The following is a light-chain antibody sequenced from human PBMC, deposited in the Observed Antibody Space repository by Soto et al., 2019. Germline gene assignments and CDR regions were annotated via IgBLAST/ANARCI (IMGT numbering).Light chain of an antibody. V-gene: IGKV3-20*01. CDR1: QSVARNS. CDR2: AAS. J-gene: IGKJ2*01. CDR3: QQYGSSLYT. Sequence: EIVLTQSPGTLSLSPGERATLSCRASQSVARNSLAWYQQKPGQAPRLLTYAASSRATGIPDRFSGSGSGTDFTLTISRLEPEDFAVFYCQQYGSSLYTFGQGTKLEIK.